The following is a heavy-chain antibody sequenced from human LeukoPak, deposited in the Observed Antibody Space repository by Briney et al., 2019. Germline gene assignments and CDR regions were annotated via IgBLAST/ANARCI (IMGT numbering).Heavy chain of an antibody. CDR2: ISAYNGNT. CDR3: ARDLAGTGPDYFDY. CDR1: GYTFTSYV. D-gene: IGHD6-13*01. J-gene: IGHJ4*02. Sequence: ASVKVSCKTSGYTFTSYVISWVRQAPGQGLEWMGWISAYNGNTNYVQKLQGRITMTTDTSTSTAYMELRSLRSDDTAVYYCARDLAGTGPDYFDYWGQGTLVTVSS. V-gene: IGHV1-18*04.